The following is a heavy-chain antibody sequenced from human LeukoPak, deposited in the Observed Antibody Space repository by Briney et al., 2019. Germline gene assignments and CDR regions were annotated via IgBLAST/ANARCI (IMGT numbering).Heavy chain of an antibody. V-gene: IGHV4-34*01. CDR2: INHSGST. D-gene: IGHD3-22*01. Sequence: PSETLSLTCAVYGGSFSGYYWSWIRQPPGKGLEWIGEINHSGSTNYNPSLKSRVTISVDTSKNQFSLKLSSVTAADTAVYYCARPGYYYDSSGYYHWGQGTLVTVSS. CDR3: ARPGYYYDSSGYYH. J-gene: IGHJ1*01. CDR1: GGSFSGYY.